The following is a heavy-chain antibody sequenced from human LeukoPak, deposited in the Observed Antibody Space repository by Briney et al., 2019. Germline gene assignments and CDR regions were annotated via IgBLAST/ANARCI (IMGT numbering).Heavy chain of an antibody. D-gene: IGHD3-10*01. CDR3: ARPTYYYGSGTFDY. V-gene: IGHV4-59*01. CDR2: IYYSGST. Sequence: NPSETLSLTCTVSGGSISSYYWSWIRQPPGKGLEWIGYIYYSGSTNYNPSLKSRVTISVDTSKNQFSLKLSSVTAADTAVYYCARPTYYYGSGTFDYWGQGTLVTVSS. J-gene: IGHJ4*02. CDR1: GGSISSYY.